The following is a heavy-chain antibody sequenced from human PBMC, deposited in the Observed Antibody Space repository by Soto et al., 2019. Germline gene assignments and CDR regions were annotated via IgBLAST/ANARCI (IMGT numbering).Heavy chain of an antibody. CDR1: GFTFGDYG. D-gene: IGHD2-2*01. V-gene: IGHV3-49*04. CDR2: IRSKAYGGTT. Sequence: GGSLRLSCSASGFTFGDYGMSWVRQAPGKGLEWISFIRSKAYGGTTEYAASVRGRFTVSRDDSKSSASLRMNFPKTEDTAVYSCPTLKSSSSSASYFPFDYWGQGIQVTVSS. CDR3: PTLKSSSSSASYFPFDY. J-gene: IGHJ4*02.